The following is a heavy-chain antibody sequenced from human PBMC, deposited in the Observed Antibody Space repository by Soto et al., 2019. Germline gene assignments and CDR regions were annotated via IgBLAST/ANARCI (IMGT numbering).Heavy chain of an antibody. CDR2: ISAYNGKT. J-gene: IGHJ1*01. D-gene: IGHD2-21*02. Sequence: QVQLVQSGAEVKKPGASVKVSCKASGYTFSNYGISWVRQAPGQGLEWMAWISAYNGKTYYTQSLQGRVTMTTDTSSTTAYMELRDLTSDDTAVYYCARVANCCSDCYSPAEYPHPWRQGPLVTVS. V-gene: IGHV1-18*04. CDR1: GYTFSNYG. CDR3: ARVANCCSDCYSPAEYPHP.